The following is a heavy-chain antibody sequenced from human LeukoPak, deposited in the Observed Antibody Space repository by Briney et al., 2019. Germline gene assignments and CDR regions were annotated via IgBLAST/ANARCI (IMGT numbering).Heavy chain of an antibody. J-gene: IGHJ4*02. Sequence: SQTLSLTCTVSGASIGSGGYYWSWIRQLPGKGLEWIGYIYDSGNSYYNPSLKSRLTISVDTSKNQFSLKLSSVTAADTAVYYCARYCSGGDCYSKALDYWGQGILVTVSS. D-gene: IGHD2-15*01. CDR3: ARYCSGGDCYSKALDY. V-gene: IGHV4-31*03. CDR2: IYDSGNS. CDR1: GASIGSGGYY.